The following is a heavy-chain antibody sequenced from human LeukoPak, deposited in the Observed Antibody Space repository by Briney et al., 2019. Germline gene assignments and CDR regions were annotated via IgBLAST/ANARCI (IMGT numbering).Heavy chain of an antibody. CDR3: ARVSAPGGTRLSDY. CDR2: IYSSGTT. J-gene: IGHJ4*02. Sequence: SSETLSLTCTVSGGSISNYYWNWIRQPPGKGLEWIGFIYSSGTTNYNPSLKSRLSFSIDTSKNQFSLKLTSMTAADTAVYYCARVSAPGGTRLSDYWGQGTLVTVSS. V-gene: IGHV4-59*01. CDR1: GGSISNYY. D-gene: IGHD2-15*01.